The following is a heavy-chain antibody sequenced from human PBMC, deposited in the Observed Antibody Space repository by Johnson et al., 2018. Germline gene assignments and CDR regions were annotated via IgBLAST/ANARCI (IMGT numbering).Heavy chain of an antibody. V-gene: IGHV3-30*03. Sequence: QVQLVQSGGGVVQPGGSLRLSCSASGFSFSNHVMHWVRQAPGTGLEWVAVTSNDAGITYYVESVKGRFTISRDNSKGILYLQINSLRAEDTAVYYCATGAVSVFIYREFFQHWGQGTLVTVSS. J-gene: IGHJ1*01. CDR3: ATGAVSVFIYREFFQH. CDR1: GFSFSNHV. CDR2: TSNDAGIT. D-gene: IGHD3-16*02.